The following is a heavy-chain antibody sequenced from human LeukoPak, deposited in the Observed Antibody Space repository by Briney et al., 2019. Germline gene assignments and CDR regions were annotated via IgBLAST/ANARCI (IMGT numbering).Heavy chain of an antibody. CDR3: ARGGSGWYGDYYGMDV. D-gene: IGHD6-19*01. CDR1: GFTFSSYT. Sequence: GGSLRLSCAASGFTFSSYTMHWVRQAPGKGLEWVALISYDGSNKYYVDSVKGRFTISRDNSKNTLYLQMNSLRVEDTAVYYCARGGSGWYGDYYGMDVWGQGTTVTVSS. CDR2: ISYDGSNK. J-gene: IGHJ6*02. V-gene: IGHV3-30-3*01.